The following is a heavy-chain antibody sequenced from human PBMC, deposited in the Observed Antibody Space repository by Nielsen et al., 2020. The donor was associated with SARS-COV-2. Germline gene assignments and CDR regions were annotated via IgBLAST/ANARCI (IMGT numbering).Heavy chain of an antibody. Sequence: ASVKVSCKASGYTFTDYYIHWVRQAPAQGLEWMGRINPYSGGTNYAQKFQGTVTMTRDASISTVYMELTSDDTAVYYCARARATIFGLVMSYGIDVWGQGTTVAVSS. CDR1: GYTFTDYY. D-gene: IGHD3/OR15-3a*01. CDR2: INPYSGGT. V-gene: IGHV1-2*06. CDR3: ARARATIFGLVMSYGIDV. J-gene: IGHJ6*02.